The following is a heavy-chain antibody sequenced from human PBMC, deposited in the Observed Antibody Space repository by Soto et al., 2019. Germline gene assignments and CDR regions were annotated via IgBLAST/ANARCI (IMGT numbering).Heavy chain of an antibody. CDR2: TYYRSKWYN. D-gene: IGHD1-1*01. Sequence: XQTLSLTCAISGDSVASNSAAWNLIRQSPSRGLEWLGRTYYRSKWYNDYAVSVKSRIIISPDTSKNQFSLQLNSVTPEDTAVYYCARDAHNLLDVWGQGTTVTVSS. CDR1: GDSVASNSAA. V-gene: IGHV6-1*01. CDR3: ARDAHNLLDV. J-gene: IGHJ6*02.